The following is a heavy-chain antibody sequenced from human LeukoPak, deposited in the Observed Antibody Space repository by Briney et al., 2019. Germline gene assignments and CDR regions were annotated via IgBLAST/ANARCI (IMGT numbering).Heavy chain of an antibody. J-gene: IGHJ6*03. D-gene: IGHD3-10*01. CDR2: ITGSGGST. CDR3: AKDSGSLWIGENYYYMDV. CDR1: GFTFSSYS. Sequence: GGSLRLSCAASGFTFSSYSMNWVRQAPGKGLEWVSTITGSGGSTYYADSVKGRFTISRDNSKNTLYLQMNSLRAEDTAVYYCAKDSGSLWIGENYYYMDVWGKGTTVTISS. V-gene: IGHV3-23*01.